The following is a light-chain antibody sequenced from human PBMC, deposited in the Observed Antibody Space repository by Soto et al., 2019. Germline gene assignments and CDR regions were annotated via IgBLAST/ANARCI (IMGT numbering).Light chain of an antibody. Sequence: EIVMTQSPATLSVSPGERATLSCRASQSISSNLAWYQHRPGQAPRLLVYGASTRATGIPARFSGSGSGTEFTLTISSLQSEDFAVYYCHQYNNWPGTFGQGTKVEI. CDR2: GAS. CDR1: QSISSN. V-gene: IGKV3-15*01. J-gene: IGKJ1*01. CDR3: HQYNNWPGT.